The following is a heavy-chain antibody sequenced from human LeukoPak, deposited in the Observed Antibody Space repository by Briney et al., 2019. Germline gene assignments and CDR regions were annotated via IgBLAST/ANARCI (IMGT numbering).Heavy chain of an antibody. CDR3: ARGAAAGPRYYYYYMDV. J-gene: IGHJ6*03. V-gene: IGHV3-48*04. Sequence: PGGSLRLSCAASGFTFSWYTMNWVRQAPGKGLEWVSHISNSGSTINHADSVKGRFTISRDNAKNSLYLQMNSLRVEDTAVYYCARGAAAGPRYYYYYMDVWGKGTTVTVSS. D-gene: IGHD6-13*01. CDR1: GFTFSWYT. CDR2: ISNSGSTI.